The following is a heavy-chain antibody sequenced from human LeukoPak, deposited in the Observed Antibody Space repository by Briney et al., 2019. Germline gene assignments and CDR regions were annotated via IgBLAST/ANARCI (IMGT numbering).Heavy chain of an antibody. CDR1: GYTFTSYD. V-gene: IGHV1-8*01. CDR3: ARTLGRVVVAALNWFDP. D-gene: IGHD2-15*01. CDR2: MNPNSGNT. J-gene: IGHJ5*02. Sequence: ASVKVSCKASGYTFTSYDINWVRQATGQGLEWMGWMNPNSGNTGYAQKFQGRVTMTRNTSISTAYMELSSLRSEDTAVYYCARTLGRVVVAALNWFDPWGQGTLITVSS.